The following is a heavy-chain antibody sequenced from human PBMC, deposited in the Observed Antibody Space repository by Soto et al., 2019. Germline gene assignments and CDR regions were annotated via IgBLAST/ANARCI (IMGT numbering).Heavy chain of an antibody. D-gene: IGHD6-13*01. CDR2: IYPGDSDT. CDR1: GYSSTSYW. J-gene: IGHJ3*02. V-gene: IGHV5-51*03. Sequence: EVQLVQSGAEVKKPGESLKISCKGSGYSSTSYWIGWVRQMPGKGLEWMGIIYPGDSDTRYSPSFQGQVTISADKSISTAYLQWSSLKASDTAMYYCARRLIAAAGTRNAFDIWGQGTMVTVSS. CDR3: ARRLIAAAGTRNAFDI.